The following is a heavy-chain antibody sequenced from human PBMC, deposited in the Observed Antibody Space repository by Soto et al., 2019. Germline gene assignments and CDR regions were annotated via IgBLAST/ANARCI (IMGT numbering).Heavy chain of an antibody. V-gene: IGHV1-18*01. Sequence: ASVKVSCKASGYTFTNFGISWVRQAPGQGLEWMGWISAYNGNTNYAQKFQGRVTINPDTSNNQLSLQLNSVTPDDTAVYYCARLIGNSWLDSWGQGTLVTVSS. J-gene: IGHJ5*01. CDR1: GYTFTNFG. D-gene: IGHD2-8*01. CDR3: ARLIGNSWLDS. CDR2: ISAYNGNT.